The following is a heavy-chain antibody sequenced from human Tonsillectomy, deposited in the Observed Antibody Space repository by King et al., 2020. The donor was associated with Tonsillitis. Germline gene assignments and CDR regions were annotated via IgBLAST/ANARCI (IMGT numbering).Heavy chain of an antibody. CDR3: ARGRVYCSGGSCYEDYYYGMDV. D-gene: IGHD2-15*01. CDR1: GVSVTSNNYY. V-gene: IGHV4-61*01. J-gene: IGHJ6*02. CDR2: IFYRGST. Sequence: VQLQESGPGLVKPSETLSLTCSVSGVSVTSNNYYWSWMRPAPGKGLEWIWYIFYRGSTNYNPSLQSRLTITIDTSKNQFSLEASSVTAADTAVYYCARGRVYCSGGSCYEDYYYGMDVWGQATTVTVSS.